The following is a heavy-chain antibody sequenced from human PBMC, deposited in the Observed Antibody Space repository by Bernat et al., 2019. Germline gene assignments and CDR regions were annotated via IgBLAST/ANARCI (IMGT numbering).Heavy chain of an antibody. CDR2: IKSKTDGGTT. CDR3: AKSPRLSQWLDY. V-gene: IGHV3-15*01. Sequence: EVQLVESGGGLVKPGGSLRLSCAASGFTFSNAWMSWVRQAPGKGLEWVGRIKSKTDGGTTDYAAPVKGRFTISRDDSKNTLYLQMNSLRAEDTAVYYCAKSPRLSQWLDYWGQGTLVTVSS. J-gene: IGHJ4*02. CDR1: GFTFSNAW. D-gene: IGHD6-19*01.